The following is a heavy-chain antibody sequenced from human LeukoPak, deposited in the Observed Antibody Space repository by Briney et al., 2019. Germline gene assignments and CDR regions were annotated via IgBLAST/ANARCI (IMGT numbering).Heavy chain of an antibody. CDR1: GGSISSSSYY. J-gene: IGHJ5*02. V-gene: IGHV4-39*07. CDR3: ARTERPGYYGSGSYSVWFDP. CDR2: IYYSGST. Sequence: SETLSLTCTVSGGSISSSSYYWGWIRQPPGKGLEWIGSIYYSGSTYYNPSLRSRVTISVDTSKNQFSLKLSSVTAADTAVYYCARTERPGYYGSGSYSVWFDPWGQGTLVTVSS. D-gene: IGHD3-10*01.